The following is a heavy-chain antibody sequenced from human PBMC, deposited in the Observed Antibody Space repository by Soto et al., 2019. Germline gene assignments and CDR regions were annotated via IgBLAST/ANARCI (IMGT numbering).Heavy chain of an antibody. V-gene: IGHV4-30-4*01. D-gene: IGHD3-22*01. CDR3: ARVSYYDSSGPSDYYYGMDV. CDR1: GGSISSGDYY. Sequence: SETLSLTCTVSGGSISSGDYYWSWIRQPPGKGLEWIGYIYYSGSTYYNPSLKSRVTISVDTSKNQFSLKLSSVTAADTAVHYCARVSYYDSSGPSDYYYGMDVWGQGTTVTVSS. J-gene: IGHJ6*02. CDR2: IYYSGST.